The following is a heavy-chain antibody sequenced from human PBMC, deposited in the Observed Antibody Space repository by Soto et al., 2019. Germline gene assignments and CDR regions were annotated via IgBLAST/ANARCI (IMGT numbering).Heavy chain of an antibody. CDR1: GFTFTSYA. CDR3: AKTIRGGYSSSWYYFDY. D-gene: IGHD6-13*01. J-gene: IGHJ4*02. V-gene: IGHV3-23*01. Sequence: GGSLRLSCAASGFTFTSYAMTWVRQAPGKGLEWVSTISGGGSITYYADSLKGRFTISRDNSKNTLYLQINSLRAEDTAVYYCAKTIRGGYSSSWYYFDYWGQGTLVTVSS. CDR2: ISGGGSIT.